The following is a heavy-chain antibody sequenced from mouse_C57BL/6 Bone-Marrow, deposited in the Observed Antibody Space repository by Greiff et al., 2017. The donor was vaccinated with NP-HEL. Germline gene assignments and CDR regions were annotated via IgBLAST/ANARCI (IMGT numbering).Heavy chain of an antibody. CDR1: GYSFTGYF. CDR3: ARLREVPYAMDY. CDR2: INPYNGDT. J-gene: IGHJ4*01. V-gene: IGHV1-20*01. Sequence: VQLQQSGPELVKPGDSVKISCKASGYSFTGYFMNWVMQSHGKSLEWIGRINPYNGDTFYNQKFKGKAKLTVDKSSSTAHMELRSLTSEDSAVYSCARLREVPYAMDYWGQGTSVTVSS.